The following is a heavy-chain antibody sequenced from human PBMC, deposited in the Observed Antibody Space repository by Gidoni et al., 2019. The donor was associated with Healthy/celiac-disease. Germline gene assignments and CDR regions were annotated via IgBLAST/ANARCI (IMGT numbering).Heavy chain of an antibody. CDR3: ARGIVEGPYYYGMDV. V-gene: IGHV6-1*01. CDR2: TYYRSKWYN. J-gene: IGHJ6*02. D-gene: IGHD2-15*01. Sequence: VQLPPSGPGLVKPSQTLSLTSAISWATVSSHISAWNWIRQSPARGLEGLGRTYYRSKWYNDDAVSVKSRITINPDTSKNQFSLQLNSVTPEDTAVYYCARGIVEGPYYYGMDVWGQGTTVTVSS. CDR1: WATVSSHISA.